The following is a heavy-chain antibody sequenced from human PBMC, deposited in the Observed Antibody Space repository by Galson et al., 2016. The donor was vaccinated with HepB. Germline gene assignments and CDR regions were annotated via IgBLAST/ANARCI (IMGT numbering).Heavy chain of an antibody. J-gene: IGHJ4*02. CDR1: GGSISSGGYY. CDR3: ARGGRKGLWGYYFDY. V-gene: IGHV4-31*03. D-gene: IGHD5-18*01. CDR2: IYHTGNA. Sequence: LSLTCTVSGGSISSGGYYWSWIRQHPGEGLEWIGYIYHTGNAYYDASLKSRVTVSVDTSKNQFFLKLSSLTAADTAVYYCARGGRKGLWGYYFDYWGQGTLVPVSS.